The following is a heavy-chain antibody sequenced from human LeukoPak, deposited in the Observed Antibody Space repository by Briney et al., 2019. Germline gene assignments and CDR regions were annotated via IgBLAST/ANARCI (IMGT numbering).Heavy chain of an antibody. CDR1: GYTFTSYG. Sequence: ASVKVSCKASGYTFTSYGISWVRQAPGQGLERMGWINPNSGGTNYAHKFQGRVTMTRDTSISTAYMELSRLRSDDTAVYYCARDSRYYDSSGYYYFTDAFDIWGQGTMVTVSS. CDR3: ARDSRYYDSSGYYYFTDAFDI. D-gene: IGHD3-22*01. V-gene: IGHV1-2*02. CDR2: INPNSGGT. J-gene: IGHJ3*02.